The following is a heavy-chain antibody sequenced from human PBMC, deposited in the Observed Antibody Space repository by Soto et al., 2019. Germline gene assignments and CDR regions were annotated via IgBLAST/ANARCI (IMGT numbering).Heavy chain of an antibody. Sequence: PGGSLRLSCAASGFTVSSNYMSWVRQAPGKGLEWVSVIYSGGSTYYADSVKGRFTISRDNYKNTLYLQMNSLRAEDTAVYYCARGSSSIAAPGTRFDYWGQGALVTGLL. CDR2: IYSGGST. CDR3: ARGSSSIAAPGTRFDY. D-gene: IGHD6-13*01. CDR1: GFTVSSNY. J-gene: IGHJ4*02. V-gene: IGHV3-53*01.